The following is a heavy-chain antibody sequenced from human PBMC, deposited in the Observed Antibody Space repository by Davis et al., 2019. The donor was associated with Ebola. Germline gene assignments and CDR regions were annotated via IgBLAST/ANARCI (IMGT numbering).Heavy chain of an antibody. J-gene: IGHJ6*02. D-gene: IGHD1-7*01. Sequence: AASVKVSCRASGYTFTGYYMHWVRQAPGQGLEWMGWINPNSGGTNYAQKFQGWVTMTRDPSISTAYMELSRLRSDDTAVYYCARGTGTTSGYYYGMDVWGQGTTVTVSS. CDR2: INPNSGGT. V-gene: IGHV1-2*04. CDR3: ARGTGTTSGYYYGMDV. CDR1: GYTFTGYY.